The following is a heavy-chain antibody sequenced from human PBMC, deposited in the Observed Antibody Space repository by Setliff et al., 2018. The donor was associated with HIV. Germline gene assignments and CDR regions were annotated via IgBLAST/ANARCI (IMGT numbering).Heavy chain of an antibody. D-gene: IGHD6-13*01. CDR1: GGTFSSYA. CDR3: TRGRPRQLVSTRPPYHFDY. V-gene: IGHV1-69*13. J-gene: IGHJ4*02. Sequence: SVKVSCKASGGTFSSYAISWVRQAPGQGLEWMGGIIPIFGTANYAQKFQGRVTITADESMSTAYMELSGLRSEDTALYYCTRGRPRQLVSTRPPYHFDYWGQGTLVTVSS. CDR2: IIPIFGTA.